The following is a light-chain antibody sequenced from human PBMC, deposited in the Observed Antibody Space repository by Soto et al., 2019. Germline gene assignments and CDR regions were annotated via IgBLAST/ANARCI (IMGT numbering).Light chain of an antibody. V-gene: IGKV3-20*01. CDR1: QYINTR. J-gene: IGKJ5*01. CDR2: GAS. Sequence: EIVLTQSPATLSSFPGDRVTLSWRASQYINTRLAWYQHRPGQAPRPLIYGASSRATGIPDRFSGSGSGTDLTINICRLEPADVELYYGQHYGAAPITFGQGTRLEIK. CDR3: QHYGAAPIT.